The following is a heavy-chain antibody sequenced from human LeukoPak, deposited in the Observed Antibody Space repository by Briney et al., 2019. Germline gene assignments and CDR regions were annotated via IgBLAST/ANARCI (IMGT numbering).Heavy chain of an antibody. Sequence: GGSLRLSCAASGFTFSSYAMSWVRQAPGKGLEWVSAISGSGGTTYYADSVKGRFTISRDNSKNTLYLQMNSLRAEDTAVYYCACLPELTRATDYWGQGTLVTVSS. CDR2: ISGSGGTT. V-gene: IGHV3-23*01. CDR3: ACLPELTRATDY. CDR1: GFTFSSYA. J-gene: IGHJ4*02. D-gene: IGHD1/OR15-1a*01.